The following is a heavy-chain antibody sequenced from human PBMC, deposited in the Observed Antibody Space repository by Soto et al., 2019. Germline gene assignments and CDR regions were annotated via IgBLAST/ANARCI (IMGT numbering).Heavy chain of an antibody. Sequence: GGSLRLSCAASGFTFSSYGMHWVRQAPGKGLEWVAVIWYDGSNKYYADSVKGRFTISRDNSKNTLYLQMNSLRAEDTAVYYCARVGGKLTYYYDSSGLYFDYWGQGTLVTVS. J-gene: IGHJ4*02. CDR2: IWYDGSNK. V-gene: IGHV3-33*01. D-gene: IGHD3-22*01. CDR1: GFTFSSYG. CDR3: ARVGGKLTYYYDSSGLYFDY.